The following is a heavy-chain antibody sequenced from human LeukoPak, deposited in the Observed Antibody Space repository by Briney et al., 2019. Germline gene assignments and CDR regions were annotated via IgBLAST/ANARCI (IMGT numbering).Heavy chain of an antibody. V-gene: IGHV4-4*07. CDR3: ARVYSTGWYGEYFQH. Sequence: SETLSLTCSVSGGSISNYYWSWIRQSAGKGLEWIGQIYTSGTSNYNPSLKSRVTMSIDTSNKQFSLKLSSATAADTAVYYCARVYSTGWYGEYFQHWGQGTLVTVSS. CDR1: GGSISNYY. D-gene: IGHD6-19*01. CDR2: IYTSGTS. J-gene: IGHJ1*01.